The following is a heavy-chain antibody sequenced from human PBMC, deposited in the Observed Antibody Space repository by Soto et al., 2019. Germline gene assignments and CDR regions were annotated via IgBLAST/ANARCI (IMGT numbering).Heavy chain of an antibody. CDR2: INHSGST. CDR3: ARGAHGMAVANFDS. V-gene: IGHV4-34*01. J-gene: IGHJ4*02. CDR1: GGSFSGYY. D-gene: IGHD6-19*01. Sequence: PSETLSLTCAVYGGSFSGYYWSWIRQPPGKGLEWIGEINHSGSTNYNPSLKSRVTISVDTSKNQFSLKLSSVTAADTAVYYCARGAHGMAVANFDSWGQGTLVTVS.